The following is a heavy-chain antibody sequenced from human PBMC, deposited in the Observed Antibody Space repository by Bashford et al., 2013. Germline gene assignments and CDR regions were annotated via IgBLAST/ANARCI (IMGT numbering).Heavy chain of an antibody. D-gene: IGHD1-26*01. CDR1: EHFSSYA. Sequence: SVKVSCKASEHFSSYAISWVRQAPGQGLEWMGGIIPIFGTANYAQKFQGRVTITADESTSTAYMELSSLRSEDTAVYYCARGATGPYYYGMDVWGQGTTVTVSS. J-gene: IGHJ6*02. V-gene: IGHV1-69*13. CDR3: ARGATGPYYYGMDV. CDR2: IIPIFGTA.